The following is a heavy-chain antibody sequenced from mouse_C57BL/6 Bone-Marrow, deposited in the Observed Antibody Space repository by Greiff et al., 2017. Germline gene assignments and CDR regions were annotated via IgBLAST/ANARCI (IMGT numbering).Heavy chain of an antibody. CDR3: SSFDGNYFDF. CDR1: GFNIKDDY. CDR2: IDPEIGDT. Sequence: VHVKQSGAELVRPGASVKLSCTASGFNIKDDYIHWVKQRPEQGLEWIGWIDPEIGDTEYASKFPGKATITSYTSSNTAYLQLSSLTSEDTAVYYCSSFDGNYFDFWGQGTPLTVAS. D-gene: IGHD2-3*01. J-gene: IGHJ2*01. V-gene: IGHV14-4*01.